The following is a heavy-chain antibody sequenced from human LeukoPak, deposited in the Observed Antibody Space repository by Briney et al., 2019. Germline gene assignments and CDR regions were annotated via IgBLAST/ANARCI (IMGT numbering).Heavy chain of an antibody. Sequence: SQTLSLTCAVSGGSISSGGYSWSWIRQPPGKGLEWIGYIYHSGSTYYNPSLKSRATISVDRSKNQFSLKLSSVTAADTAVYYCAGNVRAGWYFDYWGQGTLVTVSS. V-gene: IGHV4-30-2*01. D-gene: IGHD6-13*01. CDR1: GGSISSGGYS. CDR2: IYHSGST. CDR3: AGNVRAGWYFDY. J-gene: IGHJ4*02.